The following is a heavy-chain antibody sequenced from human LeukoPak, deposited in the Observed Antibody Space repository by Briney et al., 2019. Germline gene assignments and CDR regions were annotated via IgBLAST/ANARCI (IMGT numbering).Heavy chain of an antibody. D-gene: IGHD6-19*01. J-gene: IGHJ4*02. V-gene: IGHV4-38-2*01. CDR1: GSSISGGYY. CDR2: VYHNGNT. CDR3: ARNEGIVVAGTWFDN. Sequence: PSETLSLNCAVSGSSISGGYYWVWIRQPPGKGLEWIGSVYHNGNTLFNTSLKSRVTLSVDSSKNQFSLRLSSVTAADTARYYCARNEGIVVAGTWFDNWGQGTLVIVSS.